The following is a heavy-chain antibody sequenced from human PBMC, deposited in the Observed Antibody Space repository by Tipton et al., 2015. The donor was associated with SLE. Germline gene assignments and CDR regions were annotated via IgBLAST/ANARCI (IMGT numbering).Heavy chain of an antibody. CDR1: GGSISSGTYY. CDR3: AREGPWDYFDY. CDR2: IYSSGST. V-gene: IGHV4-61*02. J-gene: IGHJ4*02. Sequence: TLSLTCTVSGGSISSGTYYWTWIRQPAGKGLEWIGRIYSSGSTSYNPSLKSRVTISVDTSKNQFSLKLSSVTAADTAVYYCAREGPWDYFDYWGQGTLVTVSS. D-gene: IGHD7-27*01.